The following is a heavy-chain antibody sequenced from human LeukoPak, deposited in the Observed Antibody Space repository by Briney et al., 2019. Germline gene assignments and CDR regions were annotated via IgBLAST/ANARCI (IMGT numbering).Heavy chain of an antibody. J-gene: IGHJ6*03. CDR2: IRSKAYGGTT. Sequence: GGSLRLSCTASGFTFGDYAMSWVRQAPGKGLEWVGFIRSKAYGGTTEYAASVKGRFTISRDDSKSIAYLQMNSLKTEDTAVYYCTRDLITTGTYYYYYMDVWGKGTTVTVSS. D-gene: IGHD1-1*01. V-gene: IGHV3-49*04. CDR3: TRDLITTGTYYYYYMDV. CDR1: GFTFGDYA.